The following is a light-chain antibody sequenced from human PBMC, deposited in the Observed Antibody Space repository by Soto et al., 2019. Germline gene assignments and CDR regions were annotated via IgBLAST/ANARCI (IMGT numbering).Light chain of an antibody. CDR2: GTS. CDR1: QSVNRS. J-gene: IGKJ1*01. Sequence: EISLSLSPAKMSALPGETATLSCRSSQSVNRSLAWYQQKPGQAPRLLIFGTSTRATDIPARFSGSGSETEFTLTISSLQSEDFAVYYCQQYNDWPPWTLGQGTEVDIK. CDR3: QQYNDWPPWT. V-gene: IGKV3-15*01.